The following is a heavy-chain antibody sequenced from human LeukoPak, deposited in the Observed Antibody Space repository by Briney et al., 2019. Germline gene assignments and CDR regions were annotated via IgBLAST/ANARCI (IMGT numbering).Heavy chain of an antibody. CDR2: ITSSSTTI. J-gene: IGHJ4*02. CDR1: GFTFSSYS. CDR3: ARRHSDWCFDY. V-gene: IGHV3-48*01. D-gene: IGHD3-9*01. Sequence: PGGSLRLSCAASGFTFSSYSMSWVRQAPGKGLEWVSYITSSSTTIYYADSVKGRFTISRDNAKNSLYLQMNSLRAEDTAVYYCARRHSDWCFDYWGQATLLTVSS.